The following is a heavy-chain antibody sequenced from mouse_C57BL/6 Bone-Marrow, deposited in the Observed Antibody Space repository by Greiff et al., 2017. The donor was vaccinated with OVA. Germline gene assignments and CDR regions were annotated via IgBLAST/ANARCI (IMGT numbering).Heavy chain of an antibody. CDR2: INPNNGGT. CDR3: AREEYDYEGNWFAY. Sequence: EVQLQQSGPELVKPGASVKISCKASGYTFTDYYMNWVKQSHGKSLEWIGDINPNNGGTSYNQKFKGKATLTVDKSSSTAYMELRSLTSEDSAVYYCAREEYDYEGNWFAYWGQGTLVTVSA. J-gene: IGHJ3*01. V-gene: IGHV1-26*01. CDR1: GYTFTDYY. D-gene: IGHD2-4*01.